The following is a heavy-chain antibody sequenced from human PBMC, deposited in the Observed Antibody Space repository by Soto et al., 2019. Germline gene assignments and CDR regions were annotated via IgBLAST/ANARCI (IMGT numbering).Heavy chain of an antibody. D-gene: IGHD2-21*01. J-gene: IGHJ4*02. V-gene: IGHV3-23*01. CDR1: GFTFSSHA. CDR2: ISAGSEGA. Sequence: EVQLLESGGGLVQPGGALRLSCAASGFTFSSHAMSWVRQAPGKGLEWISSISAGSEGAYYADSVKGRFTISRDNSNNTQYLQMNSLSAGDTAVYYCSRDLLWYLHWGQRTLVNVSS. CDR3: SRDLLWYLH.